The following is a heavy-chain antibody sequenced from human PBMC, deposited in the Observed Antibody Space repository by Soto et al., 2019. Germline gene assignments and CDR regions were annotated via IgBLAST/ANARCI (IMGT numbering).Heavy chain of an antibody. Sequence: GESLKISCKGSGYSFTSYWIGWVRQMPGKGLEWMGIIYPGDSDTRYSPSFQGQVTISADKSISTAYLQWSSLKASDTAMYYCARLKPDRARTYSSRWSTFDSWGKGTL. CDR1: GYSFTSYW. CDR2: IYPGDSDT. V-gene: IGHV5-51*01. D-gene: IGHD6-19*01. J-gene: IGHJ4*02. CDR3: ARLKPDRARTYSSRWSTFDS.